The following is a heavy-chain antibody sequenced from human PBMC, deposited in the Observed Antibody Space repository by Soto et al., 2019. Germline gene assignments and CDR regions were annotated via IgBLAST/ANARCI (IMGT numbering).Heavy chain of an antibody. CDR3: ATACPFCQPRLSSDLDLGAQVPPADYNMDV. V-gene: IGHV1-69*13. CDR2: IIPVLETP. Sequence: SVKVLFKASRGSFLNYPVSWERQAPGQGLEYMRGIIPVLETPNYAQTFQGRVTISADEFTTTAYMELSGLRTDDTAVYYCATACPFCQPRLSSDLDLGAQVPPADYNMDVWGQGTTVTVSS. J-gene: IGHJ6*02. CDR1: RGSFLNYP. D-gene: IGHD6-19*01.